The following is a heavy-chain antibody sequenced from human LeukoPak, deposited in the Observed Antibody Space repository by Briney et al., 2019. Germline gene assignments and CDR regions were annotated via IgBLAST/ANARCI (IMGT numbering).Heavy chain of an antibody. V-gene: IGHV4-59*01. Sequence: PSETLSLTCTVSGGSISSYYWSWIQQPPGKGLEWIGYIYYSGSTNYNPSLKSRVTISVDTSKNQFSLKLSSVTAADTAVYYCARGRSSSIGYPGIAAAGSLPYYYYGMDVWGQGTTVTVSS. J-gene: IGHJ6*02. D-gene: IGHD6-13*01. CDR1: GGSISSYY. CDR3: ARGRSSSIGYPGIAAAGSLPYYYYGMDV. CDR2: IYYSGST.